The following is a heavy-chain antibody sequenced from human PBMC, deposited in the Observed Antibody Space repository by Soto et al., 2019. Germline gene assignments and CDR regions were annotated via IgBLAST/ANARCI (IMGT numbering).Heavy chain of an antibody. CDR3: AKHLYGAGIVGQH. CDR2: LYYSGST. D-gene: IGHD3-10*01. Sequence: QLQLQESGPGLVKPSETLSLTCTVSGGSISGSDYNWGWIRQPPGKGLEWIASLYYSGSTYYNPSLKISLTISVDTSKIQFCLKRSSVPAADTAVYYCAKHLYGAGIVGQHWGQGTLVTVSS. V-gene: IGHV4-39*01. J-gene: IGHJ1*01. CDR1: GGSISGSDYN.